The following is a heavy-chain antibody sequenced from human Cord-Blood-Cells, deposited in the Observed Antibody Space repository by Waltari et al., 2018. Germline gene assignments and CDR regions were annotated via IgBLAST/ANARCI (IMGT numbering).Heavy chain of an antibody. CDR3: ARVAGYSSSWYDY. J-gene: IGHJ4*02. CDR1: GFTVSSNY. CDR2: IYSGGST. D-gene: IGHD6-13*01. Sequence: EVQLVETGGGLIQPGGSLRLSCAASGFTVSSNYMSWVRQAPGKGLEWVSVIYSGGSTYYADSVKGRFTISRDNSKNTLYLQMNSLRAEDTAVYYCARVAGYSSSWYDYWGQGTLVTVSS. V-gene: IGHV3-53*02.